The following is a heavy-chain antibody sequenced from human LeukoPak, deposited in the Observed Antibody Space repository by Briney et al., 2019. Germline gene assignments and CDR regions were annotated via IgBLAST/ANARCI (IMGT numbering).Heavy chain of an antibody. Sequence: GGSLRLSCAASGFTFSSYAMTWVRQAPGKGLEWVSVISSSGGTTYYADSVKGRFTISRDNSKNTLYLQMNNLRAEDTAVYYCAKGDVDYWGQGTLLTVSS. V-gene: IGHV3-23*01. CDR2: ISSSGGTT. CDR1: GFTFSSYA. J-gene: IGHJ4*02. CDR3: AKGDVDY.